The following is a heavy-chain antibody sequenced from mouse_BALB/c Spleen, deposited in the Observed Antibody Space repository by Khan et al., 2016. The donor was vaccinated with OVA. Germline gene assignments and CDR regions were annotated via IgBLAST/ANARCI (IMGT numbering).Heavy chain of an antibody. V-gene: IGHV1-77*01. CDR2: IYPGSDNT. CDR3: AREWAAWFPE. CDR1: GYTFTDYS. Sequence: QVQLKQSGAELARPGASVTLSCKASGYTFTDYSINWMRQRTGQGLEWIGEIYPGSDNTYYNEKFTGKATMTADKSSSTAYIQLRRLTSEDAAGYFCAREWAAWFPEWGQGTLVTVSA. J-gene: IGHJ3*01.